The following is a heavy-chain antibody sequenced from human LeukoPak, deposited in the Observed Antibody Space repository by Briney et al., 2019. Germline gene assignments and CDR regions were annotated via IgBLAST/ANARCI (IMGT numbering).Heavy chain of an antibody. Sequence: KPAETLSLTCAVSGGSITTTNWWSWVRQPPGKGLEWIGEVHLNGATNYNPSLESRFSMSIDKSNNHLSLEVTFVTAADTAMYYCTRESGAFSPFGFWGQGTLVTVSS. CDR3: TRESGAFSPFGF. CDR2: VHLNGAT. V-gene: IGHV4-4*02. CDR1: GGSITTTNW. D-gene: IGHD1-26*01. J-gene: IGHJ4*02.